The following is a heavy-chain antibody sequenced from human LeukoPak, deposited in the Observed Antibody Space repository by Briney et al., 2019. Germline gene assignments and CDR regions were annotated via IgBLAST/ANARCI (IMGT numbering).Heavy chain of an antibody. CDR3: ARDTSYYYYGMDV. CDR1: GFTFSSYA. D-gene: IGHD2-2*01. CDR2: ISYDGSNK. Sequence: GGSLRLSCAASGFTFSSYAMHWVRQAPGKGLEWVAVISYDGSNKYYADSVKGRFTISRDNSKNTLYLQMNSLRAEDTAVYYCARDTSYYYYGMDVWGQGTTVTVSS. V-gene: IGHV3-30*04. J-gene: IGHJ6*02.